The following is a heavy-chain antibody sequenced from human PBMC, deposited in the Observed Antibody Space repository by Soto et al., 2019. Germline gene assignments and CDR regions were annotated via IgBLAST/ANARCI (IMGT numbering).Heavy chain of an antibody. CDR2: INAGNGNT. CDR3: ATAIADDAFDI. Sequence: QVQLVQSGAEVKKPGASVKVSCKPSGYTFTSYAMHWVRQAPGQRLEWMGWINAGNGNTKYSQKFQGRVTITRDTSASTAYMELSSLRFEDTAVYFCATAIADDAFDIWGRGTMVTVSS. D-gene: IGHD5-18*01. V-gene: IGHV1-3*01. J-gene: IGHJ3*02. CDR1: GYTFTSYA.